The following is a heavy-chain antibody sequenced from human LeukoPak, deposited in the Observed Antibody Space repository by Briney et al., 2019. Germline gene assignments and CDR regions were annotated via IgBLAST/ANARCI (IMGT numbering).Heavy chain of an antibody. J-gene: IGHJ4*02. V-gene: IGHV4-39*07. CDR2: IYYSGST. CDR3: ARGRRITMIVVVITTAGGRPYYFDY. Sequence: GSLRLSCAASGFTFSSYGMSWVRQAPGKGLEWIGSIYYSGSTYYNPSLKSRVTISVDTSKNQFSLKLSSVTAADTAVYYCARGRRITMIVVVITTAGGRPYYFDYWGQGTLVTVSS. CDR1: GFTFSSYG. D-gene: IGHD3-22*01.